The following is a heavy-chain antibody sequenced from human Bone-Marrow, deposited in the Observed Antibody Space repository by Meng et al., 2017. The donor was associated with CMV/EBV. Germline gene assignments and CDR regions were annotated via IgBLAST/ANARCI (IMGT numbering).Heavy chain of an antibody. CDR1: GESFSGHY. D-gene: IGHD1/OR15-1a*01. J-gene: IGHJ4*02. V-gene: IGHV4-34*01. CDR3: VRDKSSLGTPRRFFDS. CDR2: INDSGSA. Sequence: SETLSLTCAVYGESFSGHYWSWVRQTPEKGLEWIGEINDSGSANHNPFLKSRVVVSADTLKNQFSLRLTSVTAADTAIYYCVRDKSSLGTPRRFFDSWGQGTLVTVSS.